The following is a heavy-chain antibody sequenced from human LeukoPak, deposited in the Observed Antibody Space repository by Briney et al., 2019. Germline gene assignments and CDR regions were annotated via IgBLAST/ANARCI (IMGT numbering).Heavy chain of an antibody. CDR1: GFTFSSYS. D-gene: IGHD3-22*01. Sequence: PGGSLRLSCAASGFTFSSYSMNWVRQAPGKGLEWVSSISSSSSYIYYADSVKGRFTISRDNAKNSLYLQMNSLRAEDTAVYYCARDFQRNYYDSSGYSADYGMDVWGQGTTVTVSS. CDR3: ARDFQRNYYDSSGYSADYGMDV. V-gene: IGHV3-21*01. J-gene: IGHJ6*02. CDR2: ISSSSSYI.